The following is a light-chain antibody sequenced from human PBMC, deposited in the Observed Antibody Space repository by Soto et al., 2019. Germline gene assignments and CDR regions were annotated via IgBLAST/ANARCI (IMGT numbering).Light chain of an antibody. J-gene: IGKJ5*01. V-gene: IGKV1-5*03. CDR1: QSITGW. CDR2: KAS. Sequence: DIQMTQSPSTLSASVGDRVTITCRASQSITGWLAWFQQKPGKAPKLLIYKASSLESGVPSRFSGSGSGTEFTLTINSLQADDFATYYCQQHNSFSITFGQGTRLEI. CDR3: QQHNSFSIT.